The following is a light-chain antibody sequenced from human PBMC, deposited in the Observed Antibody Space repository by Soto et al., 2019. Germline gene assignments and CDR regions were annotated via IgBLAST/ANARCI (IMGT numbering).Light chain of an antibody. CDR3: AVRDDSLSGHWV. J-gene: IGLJ3*02. V-gene: IGLV1-47*01. CDR1: SSNIGSNY. Sequence: QSVLTQPPSASGTPGQRVTISCSGSSSNIGSNYVSWYQHLPGAAPKLLIYRSDQRPSGVPDRFSGSKSGTSASLAISGLRSEDEADYFCAVRDDSLSGHWVFGGGTK. CDR2: RSD.